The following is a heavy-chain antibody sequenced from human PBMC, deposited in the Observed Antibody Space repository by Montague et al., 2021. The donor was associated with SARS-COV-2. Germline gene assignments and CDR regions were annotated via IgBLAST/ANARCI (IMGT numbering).Heavy chain of an antibody. D-gene: IGHD6-13*01. CDR2: IKQDGSEK. Sequence: SLRLSCAASGFTFSFYWMSWVRQAPGKGLEWVANIKQDGSEKYYVDSVKGRFTISRDNAKNKLYLQMNSLRAEDTAVYYCARVPSSSWYFEYWGQGTLVTVSS. CDR1: GFTFSFYW. J-gene: IGHJ4*02. CDR3: ARVPSSSWYFEY. V-gene: IGHV3-7*01.